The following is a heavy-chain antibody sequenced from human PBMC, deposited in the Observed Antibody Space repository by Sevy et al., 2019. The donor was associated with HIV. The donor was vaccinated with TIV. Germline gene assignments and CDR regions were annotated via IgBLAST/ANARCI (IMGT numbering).Heavy chain of an antibody. CDR1: EFTFRNYA. Sequence: GGSLRLSCAASEFTFRNYAMNWVRQAPGNGLEWVSSISGSGGETYYADSVKGRFTISRDKSKNTLYLQMNSLRVEDTAVYYCAKDMIVVVGEALDVWGQGTMVTVSS. J-gene: IGHJ3*01. V-gene: IGHV3-23*01. D-gene: IGHD3-22*01. CDR2: ISGSGGET. CDR3: AKDMIVVVGEALDV.